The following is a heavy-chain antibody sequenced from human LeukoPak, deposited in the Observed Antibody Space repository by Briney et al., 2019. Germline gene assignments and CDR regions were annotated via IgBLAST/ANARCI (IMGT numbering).Heavy chain of an antibody. D-gene: IGHD2-21*02. CDR1: GGSISSYY. CDR3: ARSVTEIKFDP. V-gene: IGHV4-59*08. Sequence: PSETLSLTCTVSGGSISSYYWSWIRQPPGKGVEWIGYIYYSGSTNYNPSLKSRVTISVDTSKNQLSLKLSSVTAADTAVYYCARSVTEIKFDPWGQGTLVTVSS. J-gene: IGHJ5*02. CDR2: IYYSGST.